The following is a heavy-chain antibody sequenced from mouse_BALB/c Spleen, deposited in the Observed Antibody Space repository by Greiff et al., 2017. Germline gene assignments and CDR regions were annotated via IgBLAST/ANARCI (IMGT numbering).Heavy chain of an antibody. J-gene: IGHJ4*01. CDR3: ASQSMITDYAMDY. D-gene: IGHD2-4*01. CDR1: GFTFSSYT. Sequence: EVQLVESGGGLVKPGGSLKLSCAASGFTFSSYTMSWVRQTPEKRLEWVATISSGGGNTYYPDSVKGRFTISRDNAKNNLYLQMSSLRSEDTALYYCASQSMITDYAMDYWGQGTSVTVSS. V-gene: IGHV5-9*03. CDR2: ISSGGGNT.